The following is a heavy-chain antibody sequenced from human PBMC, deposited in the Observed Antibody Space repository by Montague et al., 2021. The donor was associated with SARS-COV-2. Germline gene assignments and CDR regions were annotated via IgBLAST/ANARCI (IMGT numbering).Heavy chain of an antibody. V-gene: IGHV6-1*01. CDR2: TYYRSKWYN. CDR3: ARTSASSDY. CDR1: GDSVSRNSAA. J-gene: IGHJ4*02. Sequence: CAISGDSVSRNSAAWNWIRQSSSGGLEWLGRTYYRSKWYNDYAVSVKSRITINPDTSMNQISLQLNSVTPEDTAVYYCARTSASSDYWGQGTLVTVSS. D-gene: IGHD1-26*01.